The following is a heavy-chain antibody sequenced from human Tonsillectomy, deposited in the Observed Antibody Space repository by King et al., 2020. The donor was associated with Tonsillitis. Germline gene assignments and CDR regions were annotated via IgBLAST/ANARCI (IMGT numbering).Heavy chain of an antibody. CDR2: ISGSGGST. J-gene: IGHJ4*02. CDR1: GFTFSSYA. D-gene: IGHD3-22*01. V-gene: IGHV3-23*04. CDR3: ATNQHYFDCSDYYYTSFDF. Sequence: VQLVESGGGLVQPGGSLRLSCAASGFTFSSYAMSWVRQAPGKGLEWVSAISGSGGSTYYADSVKGRFTISRDNSKNTLYLKMNSLRAEDTAVYYCATNQHYFDCSDYYYTSFDFWGQETLVTVSS.